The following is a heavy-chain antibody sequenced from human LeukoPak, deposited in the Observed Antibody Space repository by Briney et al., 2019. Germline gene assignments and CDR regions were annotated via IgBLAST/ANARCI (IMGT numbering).Heavy chain of an antibody. CDR1: GGSISSSSYY. D-gene: IGHD6-13*01. CDR3: ARADSSSWYYFDY. Sequence: PSETLSLTCTVSGGSISSSSYYWGWIRQPPGKGLEWIGSIYHSGSTYYNPSLKSRVTISVDTSKNQFSLKLSSVTAADTAVYYCARADSSSWYYFDYWGQGTLVTVSS. V-gene: IGHV4-39*07. CDR2: IYHSGST. J-gene: IGHJ4*02.